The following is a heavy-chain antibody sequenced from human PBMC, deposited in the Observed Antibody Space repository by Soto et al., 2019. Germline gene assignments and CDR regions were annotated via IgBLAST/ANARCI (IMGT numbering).Heavy chain of an antibody. V-gene: IGHV4-30-2*01. CDR1: GVSISSGGYS. Sequence: QLQLQESGSGLVKPSQTLSLTCAVSGVSISSGGYSWTWIRQPPGKGLEWIGYIYHSGSTYYNPSLKSRLTISVERSKNQLSLKLSSATAADTAVYYCAIYDCGWATDDTYFDYWGQGTLVT. CDR2: IYHSGST. CDR3: AIYDCGWATDDTYFDY. D-gene: IGHD6-19*01. J-gene: IGHJ4*02.